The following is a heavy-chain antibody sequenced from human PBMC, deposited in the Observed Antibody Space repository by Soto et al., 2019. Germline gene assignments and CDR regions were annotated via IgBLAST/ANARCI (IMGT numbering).Heavy chain of an antibody. J-gene: IGHJ6*02. Sequence: QITLKESGPTVVKPAQTLTLTCTFSGFSLSTDGVGVGWIRQPPGKALEWLALIYWDDDKRYSPSLKSRLTISQDTSKNQVILTMSNLDPVDTATYYCAHASTSLYPSYFNYGLGVWGQGTTVTVSS. D-gene: IGHD2-8*01. CDR2: IYWDDDK. V-gene: IGHV2-5*02. CDR1: GFSLSTDGVG. CDR3: AHASTSLYPSYFNYGLGV.